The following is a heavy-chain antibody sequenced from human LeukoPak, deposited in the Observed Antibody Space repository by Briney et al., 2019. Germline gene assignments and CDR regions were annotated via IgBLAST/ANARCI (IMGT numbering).Heavy chain of an antibody. D-gene: IGHD4-17*01. Sequence: GGSLRLSCAASGFTFSSYWMSWVRQAPGKGLEWVANIKQDGSEKYYVDSVKGRFTISRDNAENSLYLQMNSLRAEDTAVYYCARDSGDYEFLYYYYGMDVWGQGTTVTVSS. CDR2: IKQDGSEK. V-gene: IGHV3-7*01. CDR3: ARDSGDYEFLYYYYGMDV. J-gene: IGHJ6*02. CDR1: GFTFSSYW.